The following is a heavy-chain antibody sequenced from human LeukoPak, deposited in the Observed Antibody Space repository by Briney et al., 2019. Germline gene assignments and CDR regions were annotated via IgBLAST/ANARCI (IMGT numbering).Heavy chain of an antibody. D-gene: IGHD1-1*01. CDR1: GGSISSSNYY. CDR2: IYYSGST. CDR3: ARLGTTGYYYYMDV. J-gene: IGHJ6*03. V-gene: IGHV4-61*05. Sequence: SETLSLTCTVSGGSISSSNYYWGWIRQPPGKGLEWIGYIYYSGSTNYNPSLKSRVTISVDTSKNQFSLKLSSVTAADTAVYYCARLGTTGYYYYMDVWGKGTTVTVSS.